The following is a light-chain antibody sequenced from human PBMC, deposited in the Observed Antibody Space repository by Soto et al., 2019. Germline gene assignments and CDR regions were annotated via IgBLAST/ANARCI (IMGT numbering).Light chain of an antibody. CDR2: DTS. CDR1: QTIRGL. Sequence: EIVLTQSPATLSLSPGERATLSCRTSQTIRGLLNWYQQRPGQAPRLLIYDTSNRATDIPARFSGSGSGTDFILTISSLEPEDFGVYCCQQRHNLPITFGQRTRLDIK. CDR3: QQRHNLPIT. J-gene: IGKJ5*01. V-gene: IGKV3-11*01.